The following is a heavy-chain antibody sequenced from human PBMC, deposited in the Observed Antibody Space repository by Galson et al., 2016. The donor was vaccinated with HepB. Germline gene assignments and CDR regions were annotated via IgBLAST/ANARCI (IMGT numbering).Heavy chain of an antibody. CDR3: ARDRYSGSYYVGAFDI. D-gene: IGHD1-26*01. CDR2: INPDSGVT. V-gene: IGHV1-2*02. J-gene: IGHJ3*02. CDR1: GYTFTGYY. Sequence: SVKVSCKASGYTFTGYYMHWVRQAPGQGLELMGWINPDSGVTSYAQKFQGRVTMTRDTSISTVYMELSRLKSDDTAIYYCARDRYSGSYYVGAFDIWGQGTMVTVS.